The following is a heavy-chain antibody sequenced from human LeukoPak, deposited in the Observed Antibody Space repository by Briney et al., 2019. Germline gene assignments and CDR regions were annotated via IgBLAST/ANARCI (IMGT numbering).Heavy chain of an antibody. CDR3: ATYKRWVAGDV. Sequence: GGSLRLSCAASGFTFSDSWMSWVRQAPVKGPEWVANIKQDGSEEHYVDSVKGRFTVSRDNARNSLFLQMNSLRVEDTAVYYCATYKRWVAGDVWGQGTTVSVSS. D-gene: IGHD1-14*01. J-gene: IGHJ6*02. V-gene: IGHV3-7*01. CDR1: GFTFSDSW. CDR2: IKQDGSEE.